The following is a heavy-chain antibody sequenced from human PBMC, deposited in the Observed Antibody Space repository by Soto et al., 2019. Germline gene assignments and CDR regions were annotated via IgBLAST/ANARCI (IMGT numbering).Heavy chain of an antibody. CDR2: ISSSSSYI. CDR3: ARVDRSTLPAIVVVPAAKEGSYYYYYGMDV. J-gene: IGHJ6*02. CDR1: GFTFSSYS. Sequence: GGSLRLSCAASGFTFSSYSMNWVRQAPGKGLEWVSSISSSSSYIYYADSVKGRFTISRDNAKNSLYLQMNSLRAEDTAVYYCARVDRSTLPAIVVVPAAKEGSYYYYYGMDVWGQGTTVTVSS. D-gene: IGHD2-2*01. V-gene: IGHV3-21*01.